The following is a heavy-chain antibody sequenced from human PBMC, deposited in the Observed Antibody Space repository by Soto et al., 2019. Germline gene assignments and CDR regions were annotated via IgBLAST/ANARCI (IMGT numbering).Heavy chain of an antibody. J-gene: IGHJ3*02. Sequence: GSLRRSGAASGFSFSTYCMEWVLQAPWKGLVWVSQISNDGRTPEYADSVRGRFTVSRDNVKDTVYLQMNNLRAEDTAVYYCARDRGRLFDIWGQGTMVTVSS. D-gene: IGHD6-25*01. CDR2: ISNDGRTP. V-gene: IGHV3-74*01. CDR1: GFSFSTYC. CDR3: ARDRGRLFDI.